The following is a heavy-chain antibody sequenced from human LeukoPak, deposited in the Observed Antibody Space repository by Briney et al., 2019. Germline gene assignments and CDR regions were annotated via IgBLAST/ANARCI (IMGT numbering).Heavy chain of an antibody. D-gene: IGHD6-19*01. CDR3: ARGSLGRQSGWVDY. CDR1: GGSISSRNW. CDR2: IYHSGST. V-gene: IGHV4-4*02. J-gene: IGHJ4*02. Sequence: SETLSLTCAVSGGSISSRNWWSWVRQPPGKGLEWIGEIYHSGSTNYNPSLKSRVTISVDKSKNQFSLKLSSVTAADTAVYYCARGSLGRQSGWVDYWGQGTLVTVSS.